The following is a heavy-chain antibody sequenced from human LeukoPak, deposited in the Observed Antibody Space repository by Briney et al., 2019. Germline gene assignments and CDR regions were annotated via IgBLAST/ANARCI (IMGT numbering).Heavy chain of an antibody. CDR3: AAAAPAFDI. V-gene: IGHV3-23*01. J-gene: IGHJ3*02. Sequence: GGSLRLSCAASGFTFSSYAMSWVRQAPGKGLEWLSTISGTGTSTYYADSVKGRFTISRDNSKNTLYLQMNSLRAEDTAVYYCAAAAPAFDIWGQGTMVTVSS. D-gene: IGHD6-13*01. CDR2: ISGTGTST. CDR1: GFTFSSYA.